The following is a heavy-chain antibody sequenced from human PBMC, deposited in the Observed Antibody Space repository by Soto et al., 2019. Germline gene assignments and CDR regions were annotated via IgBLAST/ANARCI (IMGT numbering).Heavy chain of an antibody. CDR2: IIPISGTA. J-gene: IGHJ6*02. CDR1: GGTFSSYA. CDR3: ARSQGSSTSLEIYYYYYYGMDV. V-gene: IGHV1-69*01. Sequence: QVQLVQSGAEVKKPGSSVKVSCKASGGTFSSYAISWVRQAPGQGLEWMGGIIPISGTANYAQKFEGRVTITADASTSTGYMELSSLRSEDTAVYYCARSQGSSTSLEIYYYYYYGMDVWGQGTTVTVSS. D-gene: IGHD2-2*01.